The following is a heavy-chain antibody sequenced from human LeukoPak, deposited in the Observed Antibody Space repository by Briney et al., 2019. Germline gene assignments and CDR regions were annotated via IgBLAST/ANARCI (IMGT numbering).Heavy chain of an antibody. CDR2: IRNDGSNK. CDR3: AKGRGYGSYYYYYYMDV. CDR1: GFTFSSYA. V-gene: IGHV3-30*02. D-gene: IGHD5-12*01. Sequence: QSGGSLRLSCAASGFTFSSYAMHWVRQAPGKGLEWVTFIRNDGSNKYYADSVKGRFTISRDNSKNTLYLQMGSLRAEDMAVYYCAKGRGYGSYYYYYYMDVWGKGTTVTVSS. J-gene: IGHJ6*03.